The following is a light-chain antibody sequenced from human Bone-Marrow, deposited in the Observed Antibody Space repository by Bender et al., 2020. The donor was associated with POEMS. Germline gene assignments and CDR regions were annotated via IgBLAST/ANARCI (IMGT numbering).Light chain of an antibody. V-gene: IGLV2-14*03. CDR3: SSYTSSNTLTYV. Sequence: QSALTQPASVSGSLGESISISCTGTNNDIGYYDYVSWYQHHPGKAPRLLIYDVSKRPSGISHRFSGSKSGNTASLTVSGLQAEDEADYYCSSYTSSNTLTYVFGPGTSVSVL. CDR1: NNDIGYYDY. CDR2: DVS. J-gene: IGLJ1*01.